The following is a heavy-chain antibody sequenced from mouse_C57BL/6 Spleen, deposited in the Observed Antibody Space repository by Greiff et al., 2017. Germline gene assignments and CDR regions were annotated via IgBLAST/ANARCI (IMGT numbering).Heavy chain of an antibody. CDR3: ARRSYDYDKGYFGD. D-gene: IGHD2-4*01. J-gene: IGHJ2*01. Sequence: QVQLQQSGAELVKPGASVKISCKASGYAFSSYWMNWVKQRPGQGLEWIGQIYPGDGDTNYNGKFKGKATLTADKSSSTAYMQLSSLTSEDSAVYFCARRSYDYDKGYFGDWGQGTTLTVSS. V-gene: IGHV1-80*01. CDR1: GYAFSSYW. CDR2: IYPGDGDT.